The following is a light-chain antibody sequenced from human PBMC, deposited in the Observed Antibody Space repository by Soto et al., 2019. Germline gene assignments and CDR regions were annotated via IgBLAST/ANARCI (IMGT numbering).Light chain of an antibody. Sequence: IQLTQSPSSLSASVGDRVTITCRASQGISSYLAWYQQKPGKAPKLLIYAASTLQSGVPSRFSGSGFGTDFTLTISSLQPEDFASYYRQQLNSYPLTFGGGTKVDIK. CDR3: QQLNSYPLT. CDR2: AAS. J-gene: IGKJ4*01. V-gene: IGKV1-9*01. CDR1: QGISSY.